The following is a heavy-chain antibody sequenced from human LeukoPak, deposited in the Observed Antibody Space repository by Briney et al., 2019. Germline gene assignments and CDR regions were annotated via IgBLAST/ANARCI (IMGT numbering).Heavy chain of an antibody. J-gene: IGHJ4*02. D-gene: IGHD6-13*01. Sequence: SETLSLTCTVSGGSNYWSWIRQPPGKALEWIGYVHYSGSPIYNPSLKSRVAISIDTSRNQFSLKLNSVTPEDTAVYYCARGQNDGYSSSWYIPFDYWGQGTLVTVSS. CDR3: ARGQNDGYSSSWYIPFDY. V-gene: IGHV4-59*12. CDR1: GGSNY. CDR2: VHYSGSP.